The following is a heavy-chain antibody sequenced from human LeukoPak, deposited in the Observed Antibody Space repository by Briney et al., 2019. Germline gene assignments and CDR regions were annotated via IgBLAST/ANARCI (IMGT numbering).Heavy chain of an antibody. CDR3: ARSQAPESVTGKKLDY. CDR1: VYTFTRYD. Sequence: VASVKVSCKASVYTFTRYDSNWVRQATGQGLEWMGCMNPNRGNTGYAQKFQGRVTMTRITSISTANRELSSLRSEDTAVNYCARSQAPESVTGKKLDYWGQGTLVTVSS. V-gene: IGHV1-8*01. D-gene: IGHD6-19*01. CDR2: MNPNRGNT. J-gene: IGHJ4*01.